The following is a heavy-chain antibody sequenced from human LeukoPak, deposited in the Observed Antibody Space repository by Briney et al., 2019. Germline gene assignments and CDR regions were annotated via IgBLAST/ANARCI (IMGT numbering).Heavy chain of an antibody. Sequence: GASVKVSCMASGYTFTSYYIHWLRQAPGQGLEWMGWINPNSGGTKYAQKFQGRVTMTRDMSTSTVYMELSSLRSEDTAVYYCARGRTIIAARSYWFDPWGQGTLVTVSS. D-gene: IGHD6-6*01. CDR2: INPNSGGT. J-gene: IGHJ5*02. CDR1: GYTFTSYY. V-gene: IGHV1-2*02. CDR3: ARGRTIIAARSYWFDP.